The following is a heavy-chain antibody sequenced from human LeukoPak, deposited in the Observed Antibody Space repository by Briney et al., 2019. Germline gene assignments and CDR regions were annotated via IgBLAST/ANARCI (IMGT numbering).Heavy chain of an antibody. V-gene: IGHV4-59*01. CDR1: GGSIRSYY. CDR2: IYYSGST. CDR3: ARGIAAAGTPDY. J-gene: IGHJ4*02. Sequence: SETLSLTCTVSGGSIRSYYWLWIRQPPGKGLECIGYIYYSGSTNYNPSLKSRVTISVDTSKNQFSLKLSSVTAADTAVYYCARGIAAAGTPDYWGQGTLVTVSS. D-gene: IGHD6-13*01.